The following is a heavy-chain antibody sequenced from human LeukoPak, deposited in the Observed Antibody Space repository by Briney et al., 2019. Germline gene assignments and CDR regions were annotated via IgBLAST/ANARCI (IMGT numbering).Heavy chain of an antibody. Sequence: SETLSLTCAVYGGSFSGYYWSWIRQPPGKGLEWIGEINHSGSTNYNPSLKSRVTISVDTSKNQFSLKLSSVTAADTAVYYCARGSSGGSCYRLWGQGTLVTASS. J-gene: IGHJ4*02. CDR2: INHSGST. CDR3: ARGSSGGSCYRL. D-gene: IGHD2-15*01. CDR1: GGSFSGYY. V-gene: IGHV4-34*01.